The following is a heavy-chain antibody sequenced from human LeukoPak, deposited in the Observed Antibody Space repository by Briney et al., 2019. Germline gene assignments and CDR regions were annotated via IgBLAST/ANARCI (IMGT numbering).Heavy chain of an antibody. CDR2: VTASGGST. V-gene: IGHV3-23*01. CDR1: GFTFSSYA. Sequence: PGGSLRLSCAASGFTFSSYAMRWVRQAPGKGLEWVSSVTASGGSTFYADSVRGRFTISRDNSKKTLYLQMHSLRDVDTAVYYCAKEFPTFRGIPEDSVDHWGQGTLVTVSS. D-gene: IGHD3-16*01. J-gene: IGHJ4*02. CDR3: AKEFPTFRGIPEDSVDH.